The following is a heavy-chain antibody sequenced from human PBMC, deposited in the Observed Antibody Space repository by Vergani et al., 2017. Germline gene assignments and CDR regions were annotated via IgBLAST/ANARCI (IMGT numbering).Heavy chain of an antibody. Sequence: QLQLQESGPGLVKPSETLSLTCTVSGGSISSSSYYWTWIRQPAGKTLEWIGEIFSSGTTNYNPSFKNRVTMSVDTSKNQFSLKLNSVTAADTAVYYCARGSRAEGGSGPDKWGQGTLVTVSS. V-gene: IGHV4-61*02. J-gene: IGHJ4*02. CDR3: ARGSRAEGGSGPDK. CDR1: GGSISSSSYY. CDR2: IFSSGTT. D-gene: IGHD6-13*01.